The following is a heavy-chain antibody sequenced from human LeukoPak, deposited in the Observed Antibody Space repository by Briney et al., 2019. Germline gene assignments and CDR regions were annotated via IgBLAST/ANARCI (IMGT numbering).Heavy chain of an antibody. D-gene: IGHD2-15*01. J-gene: IGHJ4*02. V-gene: IGHV3-72*01. Sequence: GGSLRLSCATSGFIFSDHYMDWVRQAPGKGLEWVGRSGNKGNNYTTEYATSGKGRFTISRDDSKNSLYLLMNSLKTEDTAVYYCARDMGSWGQGTLVTVSS. CDR3: ARDMGS. CDR1: GFIFSDHY. CDR2: SGNKGNNYTT.